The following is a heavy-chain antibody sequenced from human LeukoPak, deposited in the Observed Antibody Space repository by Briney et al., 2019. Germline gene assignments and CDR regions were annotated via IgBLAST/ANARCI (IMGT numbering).Heavy chain of an antibody. CDR1: GYTLTELS. CDR2: IIPIFGTA. D-gene: IGHD5-24*01. Sequence: SVKVSCKVSGYTLTELSMHWVRQAPGKGLEWMGGIIPIFGTANYAQKFQGRVTITADESTSTAYMELSSLRSEDTAVYYCARDGYNNHYYFDYWGQGTLVTVSS. V-gene: IGHV1-69*13. J-gene: IGHJ4*02. CDR3: ARDGYNNHYYFDY.